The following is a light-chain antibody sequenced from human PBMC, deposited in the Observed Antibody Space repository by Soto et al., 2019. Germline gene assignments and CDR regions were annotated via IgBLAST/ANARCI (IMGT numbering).Light chain of an antibody. V-gene: IGKV1-33*01. CDR1: QDISNY. CDR3: QQYDNLPLT. Sequence: DIQMTQSPSSLSASVGDRVTITCQASQDISNYLNWYQQKPWKAPKLLIYDASNLETGVTSRFSGSGSGTDFTFTISSLQPEDIATYYCQQYDNLPLTFGGGTKVEIK. J-gene: IGKJ4*01. CDR2: DAS.